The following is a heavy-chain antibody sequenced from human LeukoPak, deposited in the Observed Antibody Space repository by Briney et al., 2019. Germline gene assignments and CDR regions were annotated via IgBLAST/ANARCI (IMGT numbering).Heavy chain of an antibody. CDR2: ISWDGGST. V-gene: IGHV3-43*01. D-gene: IGHD3-22*01. CDR1: GFTFDDYT. J-gene: IGHJ3*02. Sequence: GGSLRLSCAASGFTFDDYTMHWVRQAPGKGLEWVSLISWDGGSTYYADSVKGRFTISRDNSKNSLYLQMNSLRAEDTALYYCAKGFNYDSSGYYYGYDAFDIWGQGTMVTVSS. CDR3: AKGFNYDSSGYYYGYDAFDI.